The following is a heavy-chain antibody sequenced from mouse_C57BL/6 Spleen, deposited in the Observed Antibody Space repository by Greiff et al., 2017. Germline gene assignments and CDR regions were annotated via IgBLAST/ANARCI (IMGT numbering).Heavy chain of an antibody. J-gene: IGHJ4*01. CDR3: ARLRLRRGDAMDY. V-gene: IGHV1-26*01. Sequence: VQLQQSGPELVKPGASVKISCKASGYTFTDYYMNWVKQSHGKSLEWIGDINPNNGGTSYNQKFKGKATLTVDKSSSTAYMELRSLTSEDSAVYYCARLRLRRGDAMDYWGQGTSVTVSS. CDR1: GYTFTDYY. CDR2: INPNNGGT. D-gene: IGHD2-4*01.